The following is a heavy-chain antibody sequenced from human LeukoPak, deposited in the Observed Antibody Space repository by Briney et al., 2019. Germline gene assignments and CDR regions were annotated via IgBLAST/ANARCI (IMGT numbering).Heavy chain of an antibody. CDR3: ASTGGGLVVVAAPDAFDI. Sequence: PSGTLSLTCAVSGGSISSSNWWSWVRQPPGKGLEWIGVIYHSGSTNYNPSLKSRVTISVDKSKNQFTLKLSSVTAADTAVYYCASTGGGLVVVAAPDAFDIWGQGTMVTVSS. J-gene: IGHJ3*02. CDR2: IYHSGST. D-gene: IGHD2-15*01. CDR1: GGSISSSNW. V-gene: IGHV4-4*02.